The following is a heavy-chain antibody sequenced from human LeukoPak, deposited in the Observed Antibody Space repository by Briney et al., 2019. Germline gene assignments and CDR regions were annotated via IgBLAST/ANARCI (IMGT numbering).Heavy chain of an antibody. CDR2: ISSGSSTI. CDR1: GFTFSSYS. D-gene: IGHD6-13*01. V-gene: IGHV3-48*04. J-gene: IGHJ4*02. CDR3: ARAISSSRPGPGIDY. Sequence: GGSLRLSCAASGFTFSSYSMNCVRQAPGKGLEWVSYISSGSSTIYYADSVKGRFTISTDHAKNSLYLQMNSLRAEDKAVYYCARAISSSRPGPGIDYWGPGTLVTVSS.